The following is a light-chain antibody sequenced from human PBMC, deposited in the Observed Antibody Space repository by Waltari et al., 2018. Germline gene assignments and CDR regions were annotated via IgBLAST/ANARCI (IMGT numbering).Light chain of an antibody. CDR3: LQDYNYPRT. Sequence: AIQMTQSPSSLSASVGDRVTIPCRASQGIRNELGWYQQEPGKAPKLLIYAASSLKSGVPSRFSGSGSGTDFTLTISSLQPEDFATYYCLQDYNYPRTFGPGTKVNIK. J-gene: IGKJ3*01. V-gene: IGKV1-6*01. CDR2: AAS. CDR1: QGIRNE.